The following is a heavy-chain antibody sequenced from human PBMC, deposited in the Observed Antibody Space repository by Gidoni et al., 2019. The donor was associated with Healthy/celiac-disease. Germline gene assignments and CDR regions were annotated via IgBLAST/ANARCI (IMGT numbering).Heavy chain of an antibody. CDR1: GGSISSSSYY. CDR2: IYYSGST. D-gene: IGHD3-3*01. Sequence: QLQLQESGPGLVKPSETLSLTCPVSGGSISSSSYYWGWIRQPPGKGLEWIGSIYYSGSTYYNPSLKSRVTISVDTSKNQFSLKLSSVTAADTAVYYCARGFLEWLYLFDYWGQGTLVTVSS. J-gene: IGHJ4*02. CDR3: ARGFLEWLYLFDY. V-gene: IGHV4-39*07.